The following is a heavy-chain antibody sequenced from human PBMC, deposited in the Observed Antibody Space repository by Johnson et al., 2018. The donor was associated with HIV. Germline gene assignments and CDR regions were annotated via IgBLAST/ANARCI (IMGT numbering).Heavy chain of an antibody. Sequence: VQLVESGVGVVQPGRSLRLSCAASGFTFSSYAMHWVRQAPGKGLEWVAVISYDGSNKYYADSVKGRFTISRDNSKNTLYLQMNSLRAEDTAVYYCAKDQGITMIVVVAGAFDIWGQGTMVTVSS. CDR2: ISYDGSNK. J-gene: IGHJ3*02. CDR1: GFTFSSYA. CDR3: AKDQGITMIVVVAGAFDI. V-gene: IGHV3-30*04. D-gene: IGHD3-22*01.